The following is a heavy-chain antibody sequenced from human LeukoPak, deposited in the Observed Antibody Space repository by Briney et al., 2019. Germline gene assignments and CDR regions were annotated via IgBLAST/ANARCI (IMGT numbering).Heavy chain of an antibody. V-gene: IGHV3-23*01. CDR1: GFTFSSYA. CDR2: ISGSGGST. Sequence: GGSLRLSCAASGFTFSSYAMSWVRQAPGKGLEWVSAISGSGGSTYYADSVKGRFTISRDNSRNTLYLQMNSLRAEDTAVYYCAKEGGYCSSTSCYGGGPDYWGQGTLVTVSS. J-gene: IGHJ4*02. D-gene: IGHD2-2*01. CDR3: AKEGGYCSSTSCYGGGPDY.